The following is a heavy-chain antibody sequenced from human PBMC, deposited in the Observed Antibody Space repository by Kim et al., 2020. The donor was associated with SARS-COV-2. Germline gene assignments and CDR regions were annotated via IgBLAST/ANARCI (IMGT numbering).Heavy chain of an antibody. V-gene: IGHV3-9*01. Sequence: GGSLRLSCAASGFTFGDYAMHWVRQAPGKGLEWVSGISWNSGSIGYADSVKGRFTISRDNAKNSLYLQMNSLRAEDTALYYCAKDRGGSGWYFGFTSTDYYYYGMDVWGQGTTVTVSS. CDR2: ISWNSGSI. CDR1: GFTFGDYA. CDR3: AKDRGGSGWYFGFTSTDYYYYGMDV. J-gene: IGHJ6*02. D-gene: IGHD6-19*01.